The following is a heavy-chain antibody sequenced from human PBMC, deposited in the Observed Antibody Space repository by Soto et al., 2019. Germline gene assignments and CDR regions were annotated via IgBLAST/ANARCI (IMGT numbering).Heavy chain of an antibody. CDR2: VTSGGGTI. J-gene: IGHJ4*02. V-gene: IGHV3-48*01. CDR1: GFTFSSFN. CDR3: ARRLGYCSGGSCPTDY. Sequence: PGGSLRLSCAASGFTFSSFNMNWVRQAPGKGLEWVSFVTSGGGTIYYADSVKGRFTISRDNAKDSLYLQMNSLRAEDTAVYYCARRLGYCSGGSCPTDYWGQGTLVTSPQ. D-gene: IGHD2-15*01.